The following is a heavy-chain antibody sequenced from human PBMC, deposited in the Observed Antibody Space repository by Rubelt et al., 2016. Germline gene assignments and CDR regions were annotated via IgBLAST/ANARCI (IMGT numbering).Heavy chain of an antibody. CDR3: AGDSSSGIAVAGTFTAAIDY. D-gene: IGHD6-19*01. CDR2: IKGDGSSA. CDR1: GGSITSSNW. V-gene: IGHV3-74*01. Sequence: VQLQESGPGLVKPSGTLSLTCAVSGGSITSSNWWSWVRQVPGKGLVWVSRIKGDGSSATYADSVEGRFTISRDNAKNTVYLQMNSLRAGDTAVYYWAGDSSSGIAVAGTFTAAIDYWGQGTLVTVSS. J-gene: IGHJ4*02.